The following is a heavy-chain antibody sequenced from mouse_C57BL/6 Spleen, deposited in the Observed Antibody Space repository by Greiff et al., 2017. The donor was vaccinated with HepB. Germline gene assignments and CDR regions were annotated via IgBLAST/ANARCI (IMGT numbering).Heavy chain of an antibody. CDR1: GYAFSSYW. CDR3: ARRVITTVGYFDF. D-gene: IGHD1-1*01. J-gene: IGHJ2*01. Sequence: VQLQQSGAELVKPGASVKISCKASGYAFSSYWMNWVKQRPGKGLEWIGQLYPGDGDTNYNGKFKGKATLTADKSSSTAYMQLSSLTSEDSAVYFFARRVITTVGYFDFGGQGTTLTVSS. CDR2: LYPGDGDT. V-gene: IGHV1-80*01.